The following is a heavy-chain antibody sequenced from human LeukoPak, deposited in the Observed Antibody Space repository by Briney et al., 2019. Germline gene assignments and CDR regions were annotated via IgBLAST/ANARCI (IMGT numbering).Heavy chain of an antibody. Sequence: ASVKVSCKASGGTFSSYAINWVRQAPGQGLEWMGGIIPIFGTANYAQKFQGRVTITADESTSTAYMELSSLRSEDTAVYYCARGCSGGSCYAYFDYWGQGTLVTVSS. V-gene: IGHV1-69*13. J-gene: IGHJ4*02. CDR1: GGTFSSYA. CDR2: IIPIFGTA. D-gene: IGHD2-15*01. CDR3: ARGCSGGSCYAYFDY.